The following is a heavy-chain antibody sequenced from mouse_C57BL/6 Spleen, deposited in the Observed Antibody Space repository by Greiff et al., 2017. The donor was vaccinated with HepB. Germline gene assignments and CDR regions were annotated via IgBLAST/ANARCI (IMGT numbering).Heavy chain of an antibody. CDR1: GFTFSNYW. CDR2: IRLKSDNYAT. D-gene: IGHD2-1*01. J-gene: IGHJ2*01. V-gene: IGHV6-3*01. CDR3: TGPGNYVRVDY. Sequence: EVQVVESGGGLVQPGGSMKLSCVASGFTFSNYWMNWVRQSPEKGLEWVAQIRLKSDNYATHYAESVKGRFTISRDDSKSSVYLQMNNLRAEDTGSYYCTGPGNYVRVDYWGQGTTLTVSS.